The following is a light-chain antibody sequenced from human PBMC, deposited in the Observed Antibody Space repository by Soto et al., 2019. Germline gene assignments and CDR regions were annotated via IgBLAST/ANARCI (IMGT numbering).Light chain of an antibody. CDR3: KQYNSYSRT. CDR2: DAS. V-gene: IGKV1-5*01. Sequence: DIQMTQSPSTLSASVGVRVTITCRASQSISSWLAWYQQKPGKAPKLLIYDASSLESGVPSRFSGSGSGTEFTLTISSLQPDDFATYYCKQYNSYSRTFGQGTKVEIK. CDR1: QSISSW. J-gene: IGKJ1*01.